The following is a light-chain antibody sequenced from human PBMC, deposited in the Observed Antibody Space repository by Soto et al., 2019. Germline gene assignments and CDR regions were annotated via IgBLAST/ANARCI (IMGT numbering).Light chain of an antibody. Sequence: DIQMIQSPSTLSASIGDRVIINCRASQSISSWSAWYQQKPGKAPRLRIYEASYLQRGVPARFSGSGSGTEFTLTISDLQPDGRATYYCQQYNNCRTFGPGTKVEV. J-gene: IGKJ1*01. CDR2: EAS. CDR1: QSISSW. CDR3: QQYNNCRT. V-gene: IGKV1-5*01.